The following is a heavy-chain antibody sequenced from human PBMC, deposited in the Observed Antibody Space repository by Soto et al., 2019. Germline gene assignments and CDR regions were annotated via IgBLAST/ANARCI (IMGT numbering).Heavy chain of an antibody. CDR3: ARLRGDYYYYGMDV. V-gene: IGHV1-69*01. CDR1: GGTFSSYA. CDR2: IIPIFGTA. Sequence: QVQLVQSWAEVKKPGSSVKVSCKASGGTFSSYAISWVRQAPGQGLEWMGGIIPIFGTANYAKKFQGRVTITADESTSTAYMERSSLRSEDTAVYYCARLRGDYYYYGMDVWGQGTTVTVSS. J-gene: IGHJ6*02. D-gene: IGHD3-10*01.